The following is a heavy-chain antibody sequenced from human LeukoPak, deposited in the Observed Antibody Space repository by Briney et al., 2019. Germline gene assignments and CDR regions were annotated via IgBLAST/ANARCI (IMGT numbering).Heavy chain of an antibody. Sequence: GASVKVSCKASGYTFTSYGISWVRQAPGQGLEWMGWISAYNVNTNYAQKLQGRVTMTTDTSTSTAYMELRSLRSDDTAVYYCARRGYGVLIVGYYYYYMDVWGKGTTVTVSS. V-gene: IGHV1-18*01. D-gene: IGHD5/OR15-5a*01. CDR2: ISAYNVNT. CDR3: ARRGYGVLIVGYYYYYMDV. J-gene: IGHJ6*03. CDR1: GYTFTSYG.